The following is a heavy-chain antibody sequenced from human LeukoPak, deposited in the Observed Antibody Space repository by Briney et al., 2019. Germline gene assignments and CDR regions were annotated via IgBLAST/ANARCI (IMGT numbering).Heavy chain of an antibody. CDR2: ISYDGSNK. CDR3: ASSGAYYVILTNGGG. J-gene: IGHJ4*02. CDR1: GFTFSSYG. Sequence: GGSLRLSCAASGFTFSSYGMHWVRQAPGKGLEWVAVISYDGSNKYYADSVKGRFTISRDNSKNTLYLQMNSLRAEDTAVYYCASSGAYYVILTNGGGWGQGTLVTVSS. V-gene: IGHV3-30*03. D-gene: IGHD3-9*01.